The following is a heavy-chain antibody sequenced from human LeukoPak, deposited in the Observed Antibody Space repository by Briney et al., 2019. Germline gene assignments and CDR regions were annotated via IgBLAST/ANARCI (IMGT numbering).Heavy chain of an antibody. V-gene: IGHV3-21*01. CDR3: ARFLPGV. CDR2: ISSSSSYI. CDR1: GFTFSSYS. Sequence: GGSLRLSCAASGFTFSSYSMSWVRQAPGKGLEWVSSISSSSSYIYYADSVKGRFTTSRDNAKNTLYLQMKSLRGEDTAVYYCARFLPGVWGNGTTVTVSS. D-gene: IGHD2/OR15-2a*01. J-gene: IGHJ6*04.